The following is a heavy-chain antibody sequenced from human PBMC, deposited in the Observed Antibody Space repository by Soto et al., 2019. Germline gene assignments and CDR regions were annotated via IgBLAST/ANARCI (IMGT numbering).Heavy chain of an antibody. CDR3: ARFYPYYDFWSGSGMDV. J-gene: IGHJ6*02. CDR2: INHSGST. D-gene: IGHD3-3*01. Sequence: SETLSLTCAVYVGSFSGYYWGWIRQPPGKGLEWIGEINHSGSTNYNPSLKSRVTISVDTSKNQFSLKLSSVTAADTAVYYCARFYPYYDFWSGSGMDVWGQGTTVTVSS. CDR1: VGSFSGYY. V-gene: IGHV4-34*01.